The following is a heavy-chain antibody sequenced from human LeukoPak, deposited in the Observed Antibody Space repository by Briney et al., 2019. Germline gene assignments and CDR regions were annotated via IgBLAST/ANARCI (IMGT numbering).Heavy chain of an antibody. D-gene: IGHD6-13*01. Sequence: PSETLSLTCTVSGGSISSYYWSWIRQPPGKGLEWIGYIYYSGSTYYNPSLKSRVTISVDTSKNQFSLKLSSVTAADTAVYYCARQQPWYSSSWYYFDYWGQGTLVTVSS. CDR3: ARQQPWYSSSWYYFDY. J-gene: IGHJ4*02. CDR2: IYYSGST. CDR1: GGSISSYY. V-gene: IGHV4-59*08.